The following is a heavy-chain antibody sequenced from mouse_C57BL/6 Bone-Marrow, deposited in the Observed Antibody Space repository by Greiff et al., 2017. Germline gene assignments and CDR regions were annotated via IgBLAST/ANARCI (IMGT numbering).Heavy chain of an antibody. CDR3: ARLRYYGSSYAGY. D-gene: IGHD1-1*01. CDR1: GYTFTSYG. CDR2: IYPRSGNT. Sequence: QVQLQQPGAELVKPGASVKLSCKASGYTFTSYGISWVKQRTGQGLEWIGEIYPRSGNTYYNEKFKGKATLTADKSSSTAYMELRSLTSEDSAVYFCARLRYYGSSYAGYWGQGTTLTVSS. V-gene: IGHV1-81*01. J-gene: IGHJ2*01.